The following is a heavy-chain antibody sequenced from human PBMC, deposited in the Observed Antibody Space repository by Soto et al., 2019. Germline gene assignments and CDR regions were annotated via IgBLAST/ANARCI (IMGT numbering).Heavy chain of an antibody. CDR3: PREAAVMAAAGPDY. V-gene: IGHV1-18*01. Sequence: ASVKVSCKASGYTFSTYGTSWVRQAPGQGLEWMGWISAYNGDTETNYAQKLQGRVTVTADTSTSAAYMELRNLRSDDTAVYYCPREAAVMAAAGPDYWGQGTLITVSS. CDR2: ISAYNGDTET. J-gene: IGHJ4*02. CDR1: GYTFSTYG. D-gene: IGHD6-13*01.